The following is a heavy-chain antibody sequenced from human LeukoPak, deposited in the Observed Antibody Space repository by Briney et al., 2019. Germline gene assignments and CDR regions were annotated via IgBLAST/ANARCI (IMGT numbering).Heavy chain of an antibody. CDR2: LRGDGET. Sequence: QSGGSLRLSCAASGFIFSSYAMSWVRQAPARGLEWVSSLRGDGETFYADSVKGRFTLSRDESRNTVYLQMDNLRIEDTAVYFCAKASWVSSADAVLWGQGTLVTVSS. D-gene: IGHD3-16*01. V-gene: IGHV3-23*01. CDR1: GFIFSSYA. J-gene: IGHJ4*02. CDR3: AKASWVSSADAVL.